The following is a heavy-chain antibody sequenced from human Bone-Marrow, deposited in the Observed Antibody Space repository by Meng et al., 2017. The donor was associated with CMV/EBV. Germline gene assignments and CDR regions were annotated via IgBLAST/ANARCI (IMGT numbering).Heavy chain of an antibody. V-gene: IGHV4-4*02. D-gene: IGHD5-12*01. Sequence: SSSTWWSWVRQPPGKGLEWIGEIYHSGSTNYNPSLQGRVTISVDKSKNQFSLKLSSVTAADTAVYYCASSRGGRSGYSGYVHWFDPWGQGTLVTVSS. CDR3: ASSRGGRSGYSGYVHWFDP. CDR1: SSSTW. CDR2: IYHSGST. J-gene: IGHJ5*02.